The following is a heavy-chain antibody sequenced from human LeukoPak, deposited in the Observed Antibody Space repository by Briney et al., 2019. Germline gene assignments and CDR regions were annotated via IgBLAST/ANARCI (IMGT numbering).Heavy chain of an antibody. CDR1: GYAISSGYY. CDR3: VRRLIAAAGVPRYWYFDL. V-gene: IGHV4-38-2*02. CDR2: IYHSGST. J-gene: IGHJ2*01. D-gene: IGHD6-13*01. Sequence: SETLSLTCTVSGYAISSGYYWGWIRQPPGKGLEWIGSIYHSGSTYYNPSLKSRVTISVDTSKNQFSLKLSSVTAADTAVYYCVRRLIAAAGVPRYWYFDLWGRGTLVSVSS.